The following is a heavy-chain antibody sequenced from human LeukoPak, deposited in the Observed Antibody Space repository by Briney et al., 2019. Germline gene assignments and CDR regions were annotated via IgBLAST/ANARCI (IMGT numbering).Heavy chain of an antibody. D-gene: IGHD1-26*01. CDR3: ARGDSGSYYFDY. CDR1: GFTFSSYE. J-gene: IGHJ4*02. Sequence: GGSLRLSCAASGFTFSSYEMNWVRQAPGEGLEWVSYISSSGSTIYYADSVKGRFTISRDNAKNSLYLQMNSLRAEDTAVYYCARGDSGSYYFDYWGQGTLVIVSS. V-gene: IGHV3-48*03. CDR2: ISSSGSTI.